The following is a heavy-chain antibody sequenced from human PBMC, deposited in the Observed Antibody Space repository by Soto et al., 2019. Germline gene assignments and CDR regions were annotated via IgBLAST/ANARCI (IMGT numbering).Heavy chain of an antibody. CDR2: VDPNGGGS. CDR1: GYSFTDYK. D-gene: IGHD4-17*01. J-gene: IGHJ4*02. CDR3: ATWVDYGDFEGFDF. Sequence: ASVKVFCKTSGYSFTDYKLHWVRQAPGQGLEWMGWVDPNGGGSNSAQKFQGSVTMTWDTSITTAYLDLARLTTNDTATYFCATWVDYGDFEGFDFWGQGTLVTVSS. V-gene: IGHV1-2*04.